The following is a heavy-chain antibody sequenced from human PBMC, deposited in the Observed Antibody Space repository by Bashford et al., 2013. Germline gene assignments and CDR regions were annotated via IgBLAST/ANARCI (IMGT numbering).Heavy chain of an antibody. J-gene: IGHJ4*02. CDR2: IYRSGST. CDR1: GDFISDAAYY. D-gene: IGHD4-23*01. V-gene: IGHV4-61*02. CDR3: ATGGNFLNH. Sequence: SETLSLTCSVSGDFISDAAYYWTWIRQSAGKGLEWIGRIYRSGSTDLNPSLKSRLTLSVDTSRNHLSLNLSSVTAADTAVYYCATGGNFLNHWGPGVLVTVSS.